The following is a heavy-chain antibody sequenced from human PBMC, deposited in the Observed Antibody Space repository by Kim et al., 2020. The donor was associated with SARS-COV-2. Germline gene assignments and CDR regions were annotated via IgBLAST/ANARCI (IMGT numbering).Heavy chain of an antibody. V-gene: IGHV3-7*01. J-gene: IGHJ4*02. CDR2: TNEDGSKK. D-gene: IGHD2-21*01. CDR1: GFTLSSFW. CDR3: TIDPCEA. Sequence: GGSLRLSCAASGFTLSSFWMSWVRQAPGKGLEWVASTNEDGSKKFYLDSVKGRFTISRDDAKNSLYLQMNSLGAEDTAVYYCTIDPCEAWGQGTLVTVSS.